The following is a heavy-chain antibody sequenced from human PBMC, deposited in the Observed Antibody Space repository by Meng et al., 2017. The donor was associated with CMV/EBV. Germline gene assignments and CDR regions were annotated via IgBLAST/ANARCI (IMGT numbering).Heavy chain of an antibody. Sequence: ASVKVSCKASGYTFTGYYMHWVRQAPGQGLEWMGWINPSSGGTNYAQKFQGRVTMTRDTSISTAYMELSRLRSDDTAVYYCARVDGRYCSSTSCYEYYGMDVWGQGTTVTVSS. CDR3: ARVDGRYCSSTSCYEYYGMDV. J-gene: IGHJ6*02. D-gene: IGHD2-2*01. V-gene: IGHV1-2*02. CDR2: INPSSGGT. CDR1: GYTFTGYY.